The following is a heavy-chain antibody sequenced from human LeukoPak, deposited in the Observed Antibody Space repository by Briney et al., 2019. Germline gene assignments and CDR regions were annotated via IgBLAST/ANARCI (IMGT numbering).Heavy chain of an antibody. CDR1: GGSISSGDYY. J-gene: IGHJ6*02. D-gene: IGHD1-7*01. V-gene: IGHV4-30-4*01. CDR3: ARLDELGQMSYGMDV. Sequence: SETLSLTCTVSGGSISSGDYYWSWIRQPPGKGLEWIGYIYYSGSTYYNLSLKSRVTISVDTSKNQFSLKLSSVTAADTAVYYCARLDELGQMSYGMDVWGQGTTVTVSS. CDR2: IYYSGST.